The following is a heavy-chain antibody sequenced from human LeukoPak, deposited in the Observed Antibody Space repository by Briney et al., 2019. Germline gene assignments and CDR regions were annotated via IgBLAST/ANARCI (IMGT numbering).Heavy chain of an antibody. J-gene: IGHJ4*02. Sequence: PGGSLRLSCAASGFTFSSYGMHWVRQAPGKGLEWVAFIRYDGSNKYYADSVKGRFTISRDNSRNTLYLQMKSLRAEDTAGYYCAMGRDTAMVKDYWGQGTLVTVSS. CDR2: IRYDGSNK. D-gene: IGHD5-18*01. CDR3: AMGRDTAMVKDY. V-gene: IGHV3-30*02. CDR1: GFTFSSYG.